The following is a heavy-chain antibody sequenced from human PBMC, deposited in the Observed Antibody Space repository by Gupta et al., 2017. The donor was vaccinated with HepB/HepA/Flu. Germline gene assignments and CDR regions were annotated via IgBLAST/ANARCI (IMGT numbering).Heavy chain of an antibody. CDR3: ARGSGSSTRALDI. Sequence: EVQLVESGGGLVQPGGSLRLSCAASGFTFSSHRMNWVRQAPGKGLEWVANIKQDGSERKYVDSVKGRFTISRDNAMDSMYLQMNSLRAEDTAVYYCARGSGSSTRALDIWGQGTVVTVSS. D-gene: IGHD2-2*01. CDR1: GFTFSSHR. J-gene: IGHJ3*02. V-gene: IGHV3-7*01. CDR2: IKQDGSER.